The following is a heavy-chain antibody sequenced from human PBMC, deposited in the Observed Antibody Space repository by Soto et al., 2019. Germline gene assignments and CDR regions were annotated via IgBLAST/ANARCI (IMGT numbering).Heavy chain of an antibody. J-gene: IGHJ4*02. Sequence: EVQLVESGGGLVQPGGSLRLSCAASGFTFSAFNMNWVRQAPGKGLEWVSYISTSSSNIYYADSVKGRFTISRDNAKSSLNLQMNSLRVEDTAVYYCARDPPYGGYDYQFDYWGQGTLVTVSS. CDR3: ARDPPYGGYDYQFDY. CDR2: ISTSSSNI. D-gene: IGHD5-12*01. CDR1: GFTFSAFN. V-gene: IGHV3-48*04.